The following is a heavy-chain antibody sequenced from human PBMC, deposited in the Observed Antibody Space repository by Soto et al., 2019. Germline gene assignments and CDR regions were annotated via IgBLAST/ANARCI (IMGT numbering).Heavy chain of an antibody. V-gene: IGHV4-59*08. CDR3: ARRGRFLDYYYMDV. CDR2: IYYSGST. D-gene: IGHD3-3*01. Sequence: PSETLSLTWTVSGGSISSYYWSWIRQPPGKGLEWIGYIYYSGSTNYNPSLKSRVTISVDTSKNQFSLKLSSVTAADTAVYYCARRGRFLDYYYMDVWGKGTTVTVSS. CDR1: GGSISSYY. J-gene: IGHJ6*03.